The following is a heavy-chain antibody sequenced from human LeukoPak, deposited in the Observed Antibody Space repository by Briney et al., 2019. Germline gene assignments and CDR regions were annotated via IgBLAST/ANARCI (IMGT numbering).Heavy chain of an antibody. V-gene: IGHV3-7*01. CDR3: ARDFMYSSSWAGGY. J-gene: IGHJ4*02. CDR1: GFTFSSYW. CDR2: IKQDGSEK. D-gene: IGHD6-13*01. Sequence: QSGGSLRLSCAASGFTFSSYWMSWVRQAPGKGLEWVANIKQDGSEKYYVDSVKGRFTISRDNAKNSLYLQMNSLRAEDTAVYYCARDFMYSSSWAGGYWGQGTLVTVSS.